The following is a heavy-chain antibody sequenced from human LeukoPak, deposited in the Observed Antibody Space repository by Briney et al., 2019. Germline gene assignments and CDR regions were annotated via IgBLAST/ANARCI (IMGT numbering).Heavy chain of an antibody. D-gene: IGHD3-10*01. CDR1: GYTLTELS. V-gene: IGHV1-24*01. CDR3: ATGGAYYYGSGSYYKGLSAFDI. CDR2: FDPEDGET. J-gene: IGHJ3*02. Sequence: ASVKVSCKVSGYTLTELSMHWVRQAPGKGLEWMGGFDPEDGETIYAQKFQGRVTITEDTYTDTAYMELSRLRSEDTAVYYCATGGAYYYGSGSYYKGLSAFDIWGQGTMVTVSS.